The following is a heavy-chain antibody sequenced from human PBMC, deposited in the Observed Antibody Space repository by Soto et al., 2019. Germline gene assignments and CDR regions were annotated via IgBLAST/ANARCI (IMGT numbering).Heavy chain of an antibody. Sequence: QVQLVESGGGVVQPGRSLRLSCAASGFTFNTYGMQWVRQAPGRGLEWVAVISYDGSNRYYGDSVQGRFAISRDNSKNTLNLQMNSLRAEDTALYYCAKLFRGSGSHLDYWGQGTLVTVSS. CDR1: GFTFNTYG. D-gene: IGHD3-10*01. J-gene: IGHJ4*02. CDR2: ISYDGSNR. V-gene: IGHV3-30*18. CDR3: AKLFRGSGSHLDY.